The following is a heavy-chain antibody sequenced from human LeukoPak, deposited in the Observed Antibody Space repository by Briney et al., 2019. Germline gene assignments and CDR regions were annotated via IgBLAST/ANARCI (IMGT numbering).Heavy chain of an antibody. D-gene: IGHD5-18*01. V-gene: IGHV4-59*06. J-gene: IGHJ5*01. CDR3: ARDLGQYSYIDS. Sequence: SETLSLTCTVSGGSISSYYWSWIRQHPGKGLEWIGYIYYSGTTYYNPSLKSRVSISEDTSKNQFSLNLSSVTAADTAVYYCARDLGQYSYIDSWGQGTLVTVSS. CDR1: GGSISSYY. CDR2: IYYSGTT.